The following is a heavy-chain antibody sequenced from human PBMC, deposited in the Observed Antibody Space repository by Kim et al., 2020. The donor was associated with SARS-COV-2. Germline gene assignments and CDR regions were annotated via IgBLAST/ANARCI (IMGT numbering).Heavy chain of an antibody. V-gene: IGHV3-11*06. J-gene: IGHJ2*01. D-gene: IGHD2-2*01. Sequence: RFTISRDNAKNSLYLQMNSLRAEDTAVYYCARDDTEDVVVVPAAKRYFDLWGRGTLVTVSS. CDR3: ARDDTEDVVVVPAAKRYFDL.